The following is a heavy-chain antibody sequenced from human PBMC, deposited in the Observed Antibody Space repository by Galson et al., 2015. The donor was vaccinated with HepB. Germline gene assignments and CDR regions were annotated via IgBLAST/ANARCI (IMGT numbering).Heavy chain of an antibody. CDR3: VKDRCGGSCYSDPWVDWVLYYFDY. J-gene: IGHJ4*02. CDR1: GFTFSSYA. Sequence: SLRLSCAASGFTFSSYAMHWVRQAPGKGLEYVSAISSNGGSTYYADSVKGRFTISRDNSKNTLYLQMSSLRAEDTAVYYCVKDRCGGSCYSDPWVDWVLYYFDYWGQGTLVTVSS. D-gene: IGHD2-15*01. CDR2: ISSNGGST. V-gene: IGHV3-64D*06.